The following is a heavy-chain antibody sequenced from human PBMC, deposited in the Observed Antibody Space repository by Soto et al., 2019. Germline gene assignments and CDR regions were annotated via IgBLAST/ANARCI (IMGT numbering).Heavy chain of an antibody. CDR2: IYYSGST. CDR1: GGSISSYY. D-gene: IGHD1-26*01. CDR3: AREVVGATI. V-gene: IGHV4-59*01. Sequence: SETLSLTCTVSGGSISSYYWSWIRQPPGKGLEWIGYIYYSGSTNYNPSLKSRVTISVDTSKNQFSLKLSSVTAADTAVYYCAREVVGATIWGQGTLVT. J-gene: IGHJ4*02.